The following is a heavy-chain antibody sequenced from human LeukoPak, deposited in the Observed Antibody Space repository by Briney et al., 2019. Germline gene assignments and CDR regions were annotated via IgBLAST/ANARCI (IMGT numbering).Heavy chain of an antibody. V-gene: IGHV4-4*02. CDR1: GGSISSSNW. CDR2: IYHSGST. CDR3: ARQLGSGSYYSYFDY. Sequence: SGTLSLTCAVSGGSISSSNWWSWVRQPPGKGLEWIGEIYHSGSTNYNPSLKSRVTISVDKSKNQFSLKLSSVTAADTAVYYCARQLGSGSYYSYFDYWGQGTLVTVSS. J-gene: IGHJ4*02. D-gene: IGHD1-26*01.